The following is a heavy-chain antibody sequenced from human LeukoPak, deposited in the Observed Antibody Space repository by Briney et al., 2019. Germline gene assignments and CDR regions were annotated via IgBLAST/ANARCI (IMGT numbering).Heavy chain of an antibody. CDR2: IRYDGNNK. D-gene: IGHD4-23*01. V-gene: IGHV3-30*02. J-gene: IGHJ5*02. Sequence: GGSLRLSCAASGFTFSSYAMHWVRQAPGKGLEWVAFIRYDGNNKNYADSAKGRLTISRDNSKDTLYLQMNSLRAEDTAVYYCAKGDDYGANTRLPKYNWFDPWGQGTLVTVSS. CDR1: GFTFSSYA. CDR3: AKGDDYGANTRLPKYNWFDP.